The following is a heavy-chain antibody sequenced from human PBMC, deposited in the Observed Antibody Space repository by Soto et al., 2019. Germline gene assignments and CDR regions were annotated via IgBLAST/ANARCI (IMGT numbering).Heavy chain of an antibody. Sequence: QVQLVQSGAEVKKPGSSVKVSCKASGGTFSSYAISWVRQAPGQGLEWRGGIIPIFGTANYAQKFHGRVTITADDSTSTAYMELSSLRSEDTAVYYCADLGYCSGGSCRFGWGQGTLVTVSS. D-gene: IGHD2-15*01. V-gene: IGHV1-69*01. CDR3: ADLGYCSGGSCRFG. J-gene: IGHJ1*01. CDR2: IIPIFGTA. CDR1: GGTFSSYA.